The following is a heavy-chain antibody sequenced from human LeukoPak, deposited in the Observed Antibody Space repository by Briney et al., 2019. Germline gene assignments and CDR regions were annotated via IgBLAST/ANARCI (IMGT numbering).Heavy chain of an antibody. CDR2: IYPGDSDT. J-gene: IGHJ5*02. V-gene: IGHV5-51*01. D-gene: IGHD6-19*01. CDR1: GYRFTNYW. Sequence: GESLKISCKGSGYRFTNYWVGWVRQMPGKGLEWMGIIYPGDSDTRYSPSFQGQVTISADKSISTAYLQWSSLKASDTAMYYCARGQRSSSGWYPNWFDPWGQGTLVTVSS. CDR3: ARGQRSSSGWYPNWFDP.